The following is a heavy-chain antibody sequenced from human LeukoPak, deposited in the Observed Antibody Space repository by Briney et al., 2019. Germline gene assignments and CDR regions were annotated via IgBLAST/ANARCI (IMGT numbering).Heavy chain of an antibody. Sequence: SETLSLTCAVYGGSFSGYYWSWIRQPPGKGLEWIGEINHSGSTNYNPSLKSRVTISVDTSKNQFPLKLSSVTAADTAVYYCARYSDFWTGRRVAFDIWGQGTMVTVSS. CDR1: GGSFSGYY. J-gene: IGHJ3*02. CDR2: INHSGST. V-gene: IGHV4-34*01. D-gene: IGHD3-3*01. CDR3: ARYSDFWTGRRVAFDI.